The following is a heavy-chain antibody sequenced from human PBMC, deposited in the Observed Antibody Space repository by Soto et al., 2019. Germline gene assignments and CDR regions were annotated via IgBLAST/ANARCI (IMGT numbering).Heavy chain of an antibody. D-gene: IGHD4-17*01. Sequence: PSETLSLTCTVSGGSISIGDYYWSWIRQPPGKGLEWIGYIYYSGSTYYNPSLKSRVTISVDTSKNQFSLKLSSVTAADTAVYYCARDEGDYGGGQYYFDYWGQGTLVTVSS. J-gene: IGHJ4*02. CDR3: ARDEGDYGGGQYYFDY. CDR1: GGSISIGDYY. CDR2: IYYSGST. V-gene: IGHV4-30-4*01.